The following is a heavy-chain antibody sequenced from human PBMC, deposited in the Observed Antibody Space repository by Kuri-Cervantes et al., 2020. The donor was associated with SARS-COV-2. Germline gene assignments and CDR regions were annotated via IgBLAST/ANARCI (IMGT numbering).Heavy chain of an antibody. D-gene: IGHD2-2*02. V-gene: IGHV3-64*01. CDR1: GFTFSSYS. CDR3: ARVGCSSTSCYTGDYYYGMDV. J-gene: IGHJ6*02. Sequence: GGSLRLSCAASGFTFSSYSMNWVRQAPGKGLEYVSAISSNGGSTYYANSVKGRFTISRDNSKNTLYLQMGSLRAEDMAVYYCARVGCSSTSCYTGDYYYGMDVWGRGTTVTVSS. CDR2: ISSNGGST.